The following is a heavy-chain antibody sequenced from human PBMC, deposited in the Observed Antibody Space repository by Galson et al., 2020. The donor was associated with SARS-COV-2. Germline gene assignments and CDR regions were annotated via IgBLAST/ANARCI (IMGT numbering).Heavy chain of an antibody. CDR1: GGTFHSSA. Sequence: SVKVSCKASGGTFHSSAISWVRQAPGQGLEWMGGIVPMFGTANYAQKFQGRVTITADESTSTAYMELSSLRSEDTAMYYCASPGGPPPFYYGMNVWGRGTTVTVSS. D-gene: IGHD2-15*01. V-gene: IGHV1-69*13. CDR2: IVPMFGTA. J-gene: IGHJ6*02. CDR3: ASPGGPPPFYYGMNV.